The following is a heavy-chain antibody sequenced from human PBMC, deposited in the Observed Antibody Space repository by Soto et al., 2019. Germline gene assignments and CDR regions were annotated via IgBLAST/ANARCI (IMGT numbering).Heavy chain of an antibody. J-gene: IGHJ3*01. CDR1: GDSISSGGYY. CDR2: IRYGEST. Sequence: QVQLQQSGPGLVKPSQTLSLTCTVSGDSISSGGYYWTWVRQRPGKGLEWIGYIRYGESTYYNPSLKSRLIVSIDTSKNQFSLRLSSVTAADTAVYFCTRGAWGYAFDVWGQGTMVTVSS. D-gene: IGHD3-16*01. CDR3: TRGAWGYAFDV. V-gene: IGHV4-31*03.